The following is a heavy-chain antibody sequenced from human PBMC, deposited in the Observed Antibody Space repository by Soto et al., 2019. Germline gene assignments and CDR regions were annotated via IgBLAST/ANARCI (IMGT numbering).Heavy chain of an antibody. V-gene: IGHV1-69*12. Sequence: QVQLVQSGAEVKKPGSSVKVSCKASGGSFRREAINWVRQAPGQGPEWMGGILPFFGTADYAQKFQGRVTLTADVSTTTVYTELSSLRFEERAVYYCARGQEFGGSSEAGDVWGQGTMVIVSS. CDR3: ARGQEFGGSSEAGDV. CDR2: ILPFFGTA. J-gene: IGHJ3*01. CDR1: GGSFRREA. D-gene: IGHD2-15*01.